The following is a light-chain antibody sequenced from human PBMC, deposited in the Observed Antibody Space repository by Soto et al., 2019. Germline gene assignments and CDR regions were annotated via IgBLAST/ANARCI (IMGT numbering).Light chain of an antibody. CDR1: QNVRGN. J-gene: IGKJ1*01. CDR2: AAS. Sequence: EIVMTQSPATLSVSPGERATLSCRASQNVRGNLAWYQQQPGQPPRLLICAASSRATGTPARFSASGSGSEFTLTISSLQSEDFAVYYCQQYNEGHWTFGQGTKVEMK. V-gene: IGKV3-15*01. CDR3: QQYNEGHWT.